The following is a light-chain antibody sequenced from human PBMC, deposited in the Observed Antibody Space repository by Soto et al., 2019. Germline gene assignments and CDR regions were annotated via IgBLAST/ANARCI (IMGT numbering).Light chain of an antibody. Sequence: QSALTQPPSASGSPGQSVTISCTGTSSDVGGYNYVSWYQQYPDKAPKLIIYEVYKRPSGVPDRFSGSKSGNTAALTVSGLQAEDEADYYCSSYVGTNSYVFGTGTKVTVL. CDR3: SSYVGTNSYV. V-gene: IGLV2-8*01. CDR1: SSDVGGYNY. CDR2: EVY. J-gene: IGLJ1*01.